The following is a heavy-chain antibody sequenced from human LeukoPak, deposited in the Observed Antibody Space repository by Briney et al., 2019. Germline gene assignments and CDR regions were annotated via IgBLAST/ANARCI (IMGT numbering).Heavy chain of an antibody. J-gene: IGHJ5*02. CDR3: ARGHVVVVPAAIGWFDP. V-gene: IGHV4-34*01. Sequence: SETLSLTCAVSGGSFSGYYWSWIRQPPGKGLEWIGEINHSGSTNYNPSLKSRVTISVDTSKNQFSLKLSSVTAADTAVYYCARGHVVVVPAAIGWFDPWGQGTLVTVSS. CDR1: GGSFSGYY. CDR2: INHSGST. D-gene: IGHD2-2*01.